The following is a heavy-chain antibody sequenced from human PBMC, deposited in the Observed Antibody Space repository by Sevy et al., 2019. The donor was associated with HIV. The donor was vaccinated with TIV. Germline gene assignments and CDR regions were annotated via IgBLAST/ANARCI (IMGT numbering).Heavy chain of an antibody. CDR2: IKSEFDGGAI. CDR1: GFTFSSAW. Sequence: GGSLRLSCTASGFTFSSAWMSWVRQAPGKGLEWVGRIKSEFDGGAIDYAAPVKGRFTISREDSKNTVYLQMNSLKTEEKAVYYWITDPEYRGYDEEVINYYFYGMDVWGQGTTVTVSS. D-gene: IGHD5-12*01. CDR3: ITDPEYRGYDEEVINYYFYGMDV. V-gene: IGHV3-15*01. J-gene: IGHJ6*02.